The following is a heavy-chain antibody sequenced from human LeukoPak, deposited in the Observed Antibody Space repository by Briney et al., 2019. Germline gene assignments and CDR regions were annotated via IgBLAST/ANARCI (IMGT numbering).Heavy chain of an antibody. CDR3: AKDYYGSGSYDY. CDR1: GFTFSTYE. V-gene: IGHV3-48*03. D-gene: IGHD3-10*01. J-gene: IGHJ4*02. Sequence: GGSLRLSCAASGFTFSTYEMNWVRQAPGKGLEWVSYITDSGRTIYYADSVKGRFTISRDNSKNTLYLQMNSLRAEDTAVYYCAKDYYGSGSYDYWGQGTLVTVSS. CDR2: ITDSGRTI.